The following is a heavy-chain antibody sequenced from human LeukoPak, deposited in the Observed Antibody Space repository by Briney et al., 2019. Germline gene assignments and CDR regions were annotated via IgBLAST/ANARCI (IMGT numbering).Heavy chain of an antibody. D-gene: IGHD3-9*01. CDR3: ARDLYDILTGYSTPGGY. V-gene: IGHV3-20*04. Sequence: GGSLRLSCAASGFTFDDYGMSWVRQAPGKGREWVSGINWNGGSTGYAYSVKGRFTISRDNAKNSLYLQMNSLRAEDTALYYCARDLYDILTGYSTPGGYWGQGTLVTVSS. CDR1: GFTFDDYG. J-gene: IGHJ4*02. CDR2: INWNGGST.